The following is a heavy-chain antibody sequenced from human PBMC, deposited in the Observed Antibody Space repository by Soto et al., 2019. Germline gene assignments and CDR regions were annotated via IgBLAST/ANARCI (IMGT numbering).Heavy chain of an antibody. V-gene: IGHV3-66*01. J-gene: IGHJ4*02. CDR1: GSTLSGNY. Sequence: HPGGSLRLSCATSGSTLSGNYIHWVRQAPGKGLEWVSFIYSDGSTDYADSVKGRFTISRVTISRDNSKNTLYLQMNSLRAEDTAVYYCARGIGRWDSLDYWGQGTLVTVSS. D-gene: IGHD1-26*01. CDR3: ARGIGRWDSLDY. CDR2: IYSDGST.